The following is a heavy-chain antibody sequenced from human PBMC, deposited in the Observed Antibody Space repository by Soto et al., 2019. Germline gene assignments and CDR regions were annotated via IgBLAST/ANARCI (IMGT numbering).Heavy chain of an antibody. V-gene: IGHV4-39*02. CDR3: ARDMHAGLTHYFDP. CDR2: IYYSGST. J-gene: IGHJ5*02. Sequence: SETLSLTCTVSGGSISSSSYYWGWIRQPPGKGLEWIGSIYYSGSTYYNPSLKSRVTISVDTSKNQFSLKLSSVTAADTAVYYCARDMHAGLTHYFDPWGQGTLVTVFS. D-gene: IGHD1-20*01. CDR1: GGSISSSSYY.